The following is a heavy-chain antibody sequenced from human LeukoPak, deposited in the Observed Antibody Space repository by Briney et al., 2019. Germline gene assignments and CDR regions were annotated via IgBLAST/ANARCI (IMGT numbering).Heavy chain of an antibody. CDR2: IYHSGST. Sequence: SETLSLTCTVSGYSISSGYYWGWIRQPPGKGLEWIGSIYHSGSTYYNPSLKSRVTISVDTSKNQFSLKLSSVTAADTAVYYCARGSWVVAANFDYWGQGTLVTVSS. CDR1: GYSISSGYY. CDR3: ARGSWVVAANFDY. D-gene: IGHD2-15*01. V-gene: IGHV4-38-2*02. J-gene: IGHJ4*02.